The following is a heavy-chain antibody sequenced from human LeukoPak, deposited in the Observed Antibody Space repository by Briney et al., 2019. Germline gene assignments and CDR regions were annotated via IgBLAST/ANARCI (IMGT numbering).Heavy chain of an antibody. Sequence: GGSLRLSCAASGFIFSSYGMHWVRQAPGKGLEWVAFIRYDGSNKYYADSVKGRFTISRDNSKNTLYLQMNSLRAEDTAVYYCANVYYDFWSGYYGYYYYMDVWGKGTTVTVSS. CDR2: IRYDGSNK. V-gene: IGHV3-30*02. CDR3: ANVYYDFWSGYYGYYYYMDV. CDR1: GFIFSSYG. J-gene: IGHJ6*03. D-gene: IGHD3-3*01.